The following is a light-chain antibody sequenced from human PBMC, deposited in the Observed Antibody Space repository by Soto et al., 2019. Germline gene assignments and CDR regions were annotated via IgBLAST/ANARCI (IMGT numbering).Light chain of an antibody. V-gene: IGKV1-9*01. CDR2: AAS. CDR3: QQLDSYPLT. J-gene: IGKJ4*01. Sequence: HLTPSLSTLSASLGDLDTVTCRTSQSISRYLNWYQQKPGTAPKLLIYAASTLESGVPSRFSGSGSGTDFTLTISRLQPEDVATYSCQQLDSYPLTFGGGTKVDIK. CDR1: QSISRY.